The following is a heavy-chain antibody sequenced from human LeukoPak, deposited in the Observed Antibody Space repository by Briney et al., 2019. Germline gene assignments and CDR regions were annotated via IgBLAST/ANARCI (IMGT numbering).Heavy chain of an antibody. V-gene: IGHV4-59*13. CDR3: ARLNPPRWFDH. CDR2: IYYSGIT. Sequence: PSETLSLTCTVSCGPISLYYGSWLRHPPGKGLEWIGYIYYSGITIFSPSLKSRITISVDTSKLQFTMKLSSVTAADTAVYYCARLNPPRWFDHWGQGTLVTVSS. J-gene: IGHJ5*02. CDR1: CGPISLYY.